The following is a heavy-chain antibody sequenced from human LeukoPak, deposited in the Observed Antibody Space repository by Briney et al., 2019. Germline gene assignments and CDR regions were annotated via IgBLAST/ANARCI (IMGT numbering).Heavy chain of an antibody. Sequence: GGSLRLSCAASGFTFSSYEMNWVRQAPGKGLEWVSYISSSGSTIYYADSVKGRFTISRDNAKNSLYLQMNSLRAEDTAVYYCARAKAVAGTSDFDYWGQGTLVTVSS. J-gene: IGHJ4*02. D-gene: IGHD6-19*01. CDR3: ARAKAVAGTSDFDY. V-gene: IGHV3-48*03. CDR1: GFTFSSYE. CDR2: ISSSGSTI.